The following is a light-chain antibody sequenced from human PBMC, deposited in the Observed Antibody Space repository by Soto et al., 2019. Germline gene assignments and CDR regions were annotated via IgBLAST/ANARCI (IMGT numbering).Light chain of an antibody. Sequence: QSALTQPPPASGSPGQSVTISCTGTSSDVGGYNYVSWYQQHPGKAPKLMIYEVNKRPSGVPDRFSGSKSGNTASLTVSGLQAEDEADYYCSSYAGSNNIYVFGTGTKV. CDR1: SSDVGGYNY. CDR3: SSYAGSNNIYV. J-gene: IGLJ1*01. V-gene: IGLV2-8*01. CDR2: EVN.